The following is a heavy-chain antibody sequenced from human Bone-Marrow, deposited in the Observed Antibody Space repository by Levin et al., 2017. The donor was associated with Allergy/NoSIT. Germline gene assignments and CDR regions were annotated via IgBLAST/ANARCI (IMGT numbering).Heavy chain of an antibody. CDR2: ITASGHKT. J-gene: IGHJ4*02. V-gene: IGHV3-23*01. Sequence: PGGSLRLSCAASGFTFSDYAITWVRQAPGKGLAWVSAITASGHKTYYSNSAEGRFSVSRDNAGKTVYLQMNSLRAEDTAVYYCARVMDQGNYFDYWGLGTLVTVSS. CDR3: ARVMDQGNYFDY. CDR1: GFTFSDYA. D-gene: IGHD2-8*01.